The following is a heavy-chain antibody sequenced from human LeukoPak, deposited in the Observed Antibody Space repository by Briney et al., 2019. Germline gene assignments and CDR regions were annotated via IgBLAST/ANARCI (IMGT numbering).Heavy chain of an antibody. CDR3: AKDWGYGLDY. Sequence: PGGSLRLSCAASGFTFSSYGMHWVRQAPGKGLEWVAVISYDGSNKYYADPVKGRFTISRDNSKNTLYLQMNSLRAEDTAVYYCAKDWGYGLDYWGQGTLVTVSS. CDR1: GFTFSSYG. CDR2: ISYDGSNK. D-gene: IGHD3-16*01. J-gene: IGHJ4*02. V-gene: IGHV3-30*18.